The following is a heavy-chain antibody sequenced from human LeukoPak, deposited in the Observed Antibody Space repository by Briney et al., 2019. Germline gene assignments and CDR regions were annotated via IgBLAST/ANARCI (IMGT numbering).Heavy chain of an antibody. Sequence: PGGSLRLSCAVSGFTFSDALLNWVRQAPGKGLEWVANINPDGSVKTYVDSVKGRFTISRDNAKNSLYLQMNSLRAEDTAMYYCAREQWLQPDYWGQGTLVTVSS. CDR1: GFTFSDAL. D-gene: IGHD5-24*01. J-gene: IGHJ4*02. CDR3: AREQWLQPDY. CDR2: INPDGSVK. V-gene: IGHV3-7*04.